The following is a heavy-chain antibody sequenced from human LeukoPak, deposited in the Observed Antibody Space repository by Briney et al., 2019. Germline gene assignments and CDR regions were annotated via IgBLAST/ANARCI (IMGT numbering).Heavy chain of an antibody. CDR3: ARDSSGWSGANWFDP. D-gene: IGHD6-19*01. V-gene: IGHV3-11*01. Sequence: LSLTCAVYGGSFSDYYMSWIRQAPGKGLEWVSYISSSGSTIYYADSVKGRFTISRDNAKNSLYLQMNSLRAEDTAVYYCARDSSGWSGANWFDPWGQGTLVTVSS. J-gene: IGHJ5*02. CDR1: GGSFSDYY. CDR2: ISSSGSTI.